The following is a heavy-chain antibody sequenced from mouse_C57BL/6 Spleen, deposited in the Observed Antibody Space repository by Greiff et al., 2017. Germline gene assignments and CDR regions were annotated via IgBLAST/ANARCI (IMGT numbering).Heavy chain of an antibody. Sequence: EVMLVESGGGLVKPGGSLKLSCAASGFTFSSYAMSWVRQTPEKRLEWVATISDGGSYTYYPDNVKGRFTISRDNAKNNLYLQMSHLKSEDTAMYYCARVLDYYGSSYGYFDVWGTGTTVTVSS. V-gene: IGHV5-4*03. CDR3: ARVLDYYGSSYGYFDV. CDR1: GFTFSSYA. J-gene: IGHJ1*03. D-gene: IGHD1-1*01. CDR2: ISDGGSYT.